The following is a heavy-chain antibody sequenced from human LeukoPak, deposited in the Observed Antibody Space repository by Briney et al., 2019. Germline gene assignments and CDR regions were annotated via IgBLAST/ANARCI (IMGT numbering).Heavy chain of an antibody. D-gene: IGHD1-26*01. V-gene: IGHV1-2*02. CDR3: ARDSGIPGARDWYFDL. CDR1: GYTFAAYY. CDR2: IDPNGGGT. Sequence: ASVKVSCKASGYTFAAYYIHWMRQAPGQGLEWMGRIDPNGGGTYYAQKFQGRVTMTRDTSISTAYMELNSLIFDDTAVYYCARDSGIPGARDWYFDLWGRGTLVTVSS. J-gene: IGHJ2*01.